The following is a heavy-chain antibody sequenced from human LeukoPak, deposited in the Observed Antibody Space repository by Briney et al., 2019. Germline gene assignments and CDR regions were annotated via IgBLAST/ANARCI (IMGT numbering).Heavy chain of an antibody. CDR2: IYYSGST. CDR1: GGSLSSDY. V-gene: IGHV4-59*01. CDR3: ARDPGYRSSWYDGLDY. D-gene: IGHD6-13*01. J-gene: IGHJ4*02. Sequence: PSETLSLTCTVSGGSLSSDYSCWVPQPPGKRLEWIGCIYYSGSTNYNPSLTSRVTISVDTSKNQFSLKLSSVTAADTAVYYCARDPGYRSSWYDGLDYWGQGTLVTVSS.